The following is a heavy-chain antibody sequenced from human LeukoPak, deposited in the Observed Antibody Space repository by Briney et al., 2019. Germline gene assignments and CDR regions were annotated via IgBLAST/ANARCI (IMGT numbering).Heavy chain of an antibody. CDR1: GYTFTSYA. D-gene: IGHD3-3*01. CDR3: ARDRLGREDPNDFWSGYYPQQLFDY. V-gene: IGHV1-3*01. Sequence: ASVKVSCKASGYTFTSYAMHWVRQAPGQRLEWMGWTNAGNGNTKYSQKFQGRVTITRDTSASTAYMELSSLRSEDTAVYYCARDRLGREDPNDFWSGYYPQQLFDYWGQGTLVTVSS. CDR2: TNAGNGNT. J-gene: IGHJ4*02.